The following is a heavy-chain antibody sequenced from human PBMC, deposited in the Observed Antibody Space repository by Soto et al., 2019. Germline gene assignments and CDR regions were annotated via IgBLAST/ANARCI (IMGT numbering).Heavy chain of an antibody. J-gene: IGHJ6*03. V-gene: IGHV3-23*01. Sequence: GGSLRLSCAASGFTFSSYAMSWVRQAPGKGLEWVSAISGSGGSTYYADSVKGRFTISRDNSKNTLYLQMNSLRAEDTAVYYCAKDEAYYDILTGYYPGRYYMDVWGKGTTVTVSS. D-gene: IGHD3-9*01. CDR1: GFTFSSYA. CDR2: ISGSGGST. CDR3: AKDEAYYDILTGYYPGRYYMDV.